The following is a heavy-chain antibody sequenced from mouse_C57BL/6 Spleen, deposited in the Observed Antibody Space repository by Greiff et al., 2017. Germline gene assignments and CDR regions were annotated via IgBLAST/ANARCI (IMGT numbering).Heavy chain of an antibody. CDR3: ARNSLITTVVATRAMDY. V-gene: IGHV2-2*01. CDR1: GFSFTSYG. CDR2: IWSGGST. D-gene: IGHD1-1*01. J-gene: IGHJ4*01. Sequence: QVHVKQSGPGLVQPSQSLSITCTVSGFSFTSYGVHWVRQSPGKGLEWLGVIWSGGSTDYNAAFISRLSISKDNSKSQVFFKMNSLQADDTAIYYCARNSLITTVVATRAMDYWGQGTSVTVSS.